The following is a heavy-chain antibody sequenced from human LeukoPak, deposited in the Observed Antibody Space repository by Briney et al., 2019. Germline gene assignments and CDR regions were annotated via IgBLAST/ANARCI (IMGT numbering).Heavy chain of an antibody. V-gene: IGHV3-9*01. D-gene: IGHD2-15*01. Sequence: GRSLRLSCAASGFTFDDYAMHWVRQAPGKGLEWVSGISWNSDSIAYADSVKGRFTISRDNAKNTLYLQMNSLRAEDTAVYYCARESDIVVVVAAKPSDNWFDPWGQGTLVTVSS. CDR1: GFTFDDYA. J-gene: IGHJ5*02. CDR2: ISWNSDSI. CDR3: ARESDIVVVVAAKPSDNWFDP.